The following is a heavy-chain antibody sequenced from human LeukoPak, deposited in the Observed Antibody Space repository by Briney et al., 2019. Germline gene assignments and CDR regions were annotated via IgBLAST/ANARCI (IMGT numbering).Heavy chain of an antibody. CDR3: VRQSDSGGYFEY. Sequence: SETLSLTCTVSGDSINRYLWTWIRQPAGRGLEGIGRIYDSGTTDYKPSLKSRVSMSAETPKNQFSLRLSSVTAADTAVYYCVRQSDSGGYFEYWGQGIRVSVSS. CDR2: IYDSGTT. D-gene: IGHD2-15*01. V-gene: IGHV4-4*07. CDR1: GDSINRYL. J-gene: IGHJ4*01.